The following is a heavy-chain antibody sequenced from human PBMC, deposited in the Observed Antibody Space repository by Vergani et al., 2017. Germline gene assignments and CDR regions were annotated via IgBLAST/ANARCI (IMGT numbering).Heavy chain of an antibody. J-gene: IGHJ4*02. V-gene: IGHV3-11*05. CDR3: AKEAATVTTPADDY. CDR2: ISSSSSYT. D-gene: IGHD4-17*01. CDR1: GFTFSDYY. Sequence: QVQLVESGGGLVKPGGSLRLSCAASGFTFSDYYMSWIRQAPGKGLEWVSYISSSSSYTNYADSVKGRFTISRDNAKNSLYLQMNSLRAEDTAVYYCAKEAATVTTPADDYWGQGTLVTVSS.